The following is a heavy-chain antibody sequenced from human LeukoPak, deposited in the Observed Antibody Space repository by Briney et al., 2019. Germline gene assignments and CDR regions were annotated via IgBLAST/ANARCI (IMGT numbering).Heavy chain of an antibody. CDR2: IYSSGST. Sequence: PETLSLTCTVSGGSISSNYWGWFRQPPGKGLEYIGHIYSSGSTTDNPSFKSRVTISIDTAKNQFSLKLSSVTAADTAVYYCARGGMAAAAGAFDIWGQGTMVTVSS. J-gene: IGHJ3*02. V-gene: IGHV4-59*08. CDR3: ARGGMAAAAGAFDI. D-gene: IGHD6-13*01. CDR1: GGSISSNY.